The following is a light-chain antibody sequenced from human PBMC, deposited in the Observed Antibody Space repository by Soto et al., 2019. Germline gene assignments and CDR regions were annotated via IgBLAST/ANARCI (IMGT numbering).Light chain of an antibody. V-gene: IGLV2-11*01. Sequence: QSALAQPRSVSGSPGQSVTISCTGTSSDVGGYNYVSWYQQHPGKAPKLMIYDVTKRPSGVPNRFSGSKSGNTASLPISGLQAEDEADYYCCSYAGSYTFVFGTGTKSPS. CDR3: CSYAGSYTFV. CDR1: SSDVGGYNY. CDR2: DVT. J-gene: IGLJ1*01.